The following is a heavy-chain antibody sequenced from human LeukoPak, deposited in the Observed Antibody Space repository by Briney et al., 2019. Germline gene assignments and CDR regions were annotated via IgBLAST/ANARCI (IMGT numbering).Heavy chain of an antibody. D-gene: IGHD5-18*01. Sequence: SETLSLTCTVSGVSISSGGFYWSWIRPHPGKGRVWFGYIYYSGSAYYNPSLKSRVTISVDTSKNQFSLKLSSVTAADTAVYYCARVALPWIQLWAGDYYYYYMDVWGKGTTVTVSS. CDR1: GVSISSGGFY. J-gene: IGHJ6*03. V-gene: IGHV4-31*03. CDR3: ARVALPWIQLWAGDYYYYYMDV. CDR2: IYYSGSA.